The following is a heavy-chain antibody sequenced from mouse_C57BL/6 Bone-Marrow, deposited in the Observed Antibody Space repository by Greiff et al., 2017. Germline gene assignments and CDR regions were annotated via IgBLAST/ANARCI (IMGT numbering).Heavy chain of an antibody. Sequence: EVKLVESGGGLVQPGGSLKLSCAASGFTFSDYYMYWVRQTPEKRLEWVAYISNGGGSTYYPDTVKGRFTLSRDNAKNTLYLQMSRLKSEDTAMYDCARRETMITFDYWGQGTTRTVSS. CDR1: GFTFSDYY. V-gene: IGHV5-12*01. CDR3: ARRETMITFDY. CDR2: ISNGGGST. D-gene: IGHD2-4*01. J-gene: IGHJ2*01.